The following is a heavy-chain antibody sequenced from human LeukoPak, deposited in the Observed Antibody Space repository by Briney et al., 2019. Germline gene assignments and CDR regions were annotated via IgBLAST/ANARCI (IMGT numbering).Heavy chain of an antibody. D-gene: IGHD3-10*01. Sequence: SETLSLTCAVYGGSFSGYYWSWICQPPGKGLEWIGEINHSGSTNYNPSLKSRVTISVDTSKNQFSLKLSSVTAADTAVYYCARERNYYGSGRLDYWGQGTLVTVSS. CDR3: ARERNYYGSGRLDY. J-gene: IGHJ4*02. V-gene: IGHV4-34*01. CDR2: INHSGST. CDR1: GGSFSGYY.